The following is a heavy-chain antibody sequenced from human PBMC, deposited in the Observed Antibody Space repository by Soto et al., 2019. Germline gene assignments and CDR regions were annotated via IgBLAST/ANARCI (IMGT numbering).Heavy chain of an antibody. CDR1: GYTFTSYG. CDR2: ISGYNGNT. V-gene: IGHV1-18*01. J-gene: IGHJ4*02. Sequence: QVQLVQSGAEVKKPGASVKVSCKASGYTFTSYGISWVRQAPGQGLEWMGWISGYNGNTKYGQKPQGRVTMTTDTYTSTAYMELRSLKSDDTAVYYWAGDLGCQIVDYWGQGTLVTVSS. CDR3: AGDLGCQIVDY. D-gene: IGHD1-26*01.